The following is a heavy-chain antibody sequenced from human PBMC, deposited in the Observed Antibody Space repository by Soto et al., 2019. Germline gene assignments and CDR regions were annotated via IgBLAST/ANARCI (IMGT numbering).Heavy chain of an antibody. J-gene: IGHJ3*02. CDR1: GYTFTNFG. Sequence: SVKVSCKASGYTFTNFGISWVRQAPGQGLEWMGRIIPILGIANYAQKFQGRVTITADKSTSTAYMELSSLRSEDTAVYYCARAAPGYAFDIWGQGTMVTVSS. V-gene: IGHV1-69*04. CDR3: ARAAPGYAFDI. CDR2: IIPILGIA. D-gene: IGHD5-18*01.